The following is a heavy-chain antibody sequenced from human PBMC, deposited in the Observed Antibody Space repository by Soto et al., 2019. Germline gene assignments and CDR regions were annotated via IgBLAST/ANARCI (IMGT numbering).Heavy chain of an antibody. V-gene: IGHV4-34*01. CDR3: ARAPAYCGGDCSSYFDY. Sequence: SETLSLTCAVYGGSFSGYYWSWIRQPPGKGLEWIGEINHSGSTNYNPSLNSRVTISVDTSKNQFSLKLSSVTAADTAVYYCARAPAYCGGDCSSYFDYWGQGTLVTVSS. CDR1: GGSFSGYY. D-gene: IGHD2-21*02. J-gene: IGHJ4*02. CDR2: INHSGST.